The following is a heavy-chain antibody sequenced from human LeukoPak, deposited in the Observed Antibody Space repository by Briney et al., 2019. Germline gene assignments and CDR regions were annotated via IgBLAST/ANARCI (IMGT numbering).Heavy chain of an antibody. CDR1: RYTFTAYY. CDR2: INPKSGGT. Sequence: GASVKVSCKASRYTFTAYYAQWVRQAPGQGLEWMGWINPKSGGTNSSPKFQDRVTLTKDTTISTAYMELGSLRSDDTAIYYCARAYGSGSAYHPDYWGQGTLVTVSS. CDR3: ARAYGSGSAYHPDY. V-gene: IGHV1-2*02. D-gene: IGHD3-10*01. J-gene: IGHJ4*02.